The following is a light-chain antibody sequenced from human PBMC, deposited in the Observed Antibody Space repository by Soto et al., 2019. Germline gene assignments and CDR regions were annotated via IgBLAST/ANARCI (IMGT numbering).Light chain of an antibody. V-gene: IGKV1-5*03. Sequence: DIQMTQSPSTLSASVGDRVTIICRASQSISSWLAWYQQKPGKAPNLLIYKASSLESGVPSRFSGSGSGTEFTLTISSLQPDDFATYYCQQYNSYSWTFGQGTKVEIK. CDR2: KAS. CDR3: QQYNSYSWT. J-gene: IGKJ1*01. CDR1: QSISSW.